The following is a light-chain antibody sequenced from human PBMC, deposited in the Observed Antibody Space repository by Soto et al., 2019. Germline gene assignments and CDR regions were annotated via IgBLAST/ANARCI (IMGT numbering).Light chain of an antibody. CDR2: DAT. J-gene: IGKJ3*01. V-gene: IGKV3-15*01. Sequence: EIVLTHSPATLSVSPGERATLSCRASQSLDSNLAWYRQKPGQAPRLLIYDATTRATGIPARFSGSGSGTELTLTISSLQSEDFAIYYCQQYKSWPFTFGPGTKVEIK. CDR1: QSLDSN. CDR3: QQYKSWPFT.